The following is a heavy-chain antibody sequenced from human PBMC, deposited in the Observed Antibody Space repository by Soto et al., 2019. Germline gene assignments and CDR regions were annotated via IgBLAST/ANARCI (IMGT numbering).Heavy chain of an antibody. CDR3: ARISGGTMVRGTSGYYYYYGMDV. CDR1: GFSLSNARMG. D-gene: IGHD3-10*01. J-gene: IGHJ6*02. V-gene: IGHV2-26*01. CDR2: IFSNDEK. Sequence: QVTLKESGPVLVKPTETLTLTCTVSGFSLSNARMGVSWIRQPPGKALEWLAHIFSNDEKSYSTSLKSRLTISKDTSTSQVVLTMTNMDHVDTATYYCARISGGTMVRGTSGYYYYYGMDVWGQGTTVTVSS.